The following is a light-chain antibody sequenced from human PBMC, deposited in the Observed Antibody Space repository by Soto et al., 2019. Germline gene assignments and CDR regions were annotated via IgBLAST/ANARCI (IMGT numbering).Light chain of an antibody. CDR2: AAY. CDR3: LQLTSNPLT. J-gene: IGKJ4*01. Sequence: DIQLTQSPPFLSASVGDRVTITCRASQGITNSLAWYQQKPGKAPNLLIYAAYTLQGGVPSRFSGSGSGTDFTLTISSLQPEDFATCCFLQLTSNPLTFGGGTKVEIK. V-gene: IGKV1-9*01. CDR1: QGITNS.